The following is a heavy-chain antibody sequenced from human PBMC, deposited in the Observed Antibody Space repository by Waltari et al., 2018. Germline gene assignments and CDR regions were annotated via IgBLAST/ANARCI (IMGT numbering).Heavy chain of an antibody. CDR3: AREYSNSRYFDY. Sequence: EVQLVESGGGLVQPGGSLRLSCAASGFIFSSYWMHWVRQAPGKGLVWVSRFKDDGSGTTSADSVKGRFSISRDNAKNTLYLQMNSLRAEDTAVYYCAREYSNSRYFDYWGPGTLVTVSS. D-gene: IGHD6-6*01. V-gene: IGHV3-74*01. CDR2: FKDDGSGT. J-gene: IGHJ4*02. CDR1: GFIFSSYW.